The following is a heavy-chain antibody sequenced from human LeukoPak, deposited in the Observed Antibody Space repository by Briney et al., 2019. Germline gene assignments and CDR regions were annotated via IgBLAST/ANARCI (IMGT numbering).Heavy chain of an antibody. D-gene: IGHD1-26*01. CDR1: GCSISSYY. CDR3: ARNSGSLYFDY. CDR2: IYTSGST. Sequence: SETLSLTCSVSGCSISSYYWSWIRQPAGKGLEWIWRIYTSGSTNYNPSLKSRVTISVDTSKNQFSLKLSSVTAADTAVYYCARNSGSLYFDYWGQGTLVTVSS. J-gene: IGHJ4*02. V-gene: IGHV4-4*07.